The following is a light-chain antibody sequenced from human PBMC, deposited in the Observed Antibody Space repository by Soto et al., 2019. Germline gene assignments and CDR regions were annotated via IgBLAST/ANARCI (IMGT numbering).Light chain of an antibody. J-gene: IGLJ1*01. CDR1: SSNIGSNP. CDR2: DNN. CDR3: AKCDDSLNGFSV. Sequence: QSVLTQPPSASETPGQRVTISCSGSSSNIGSNPVNWYQQFPGTAPKLLMYDNNQRPSGVPDRFSGSKSGTSASLAISGLQSEDEAEYFCAKCDDSLNGFSVFGTGTKVTAL. V-gene: IGLV1-44*01.